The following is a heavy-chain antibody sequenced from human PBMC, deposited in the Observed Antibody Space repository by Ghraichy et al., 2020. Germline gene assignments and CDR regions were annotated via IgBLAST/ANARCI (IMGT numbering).Heavy chain of an antibody. CDR2: IYSGGTT. CDR3: SRDGGSGWYKS. CDR1: GFTVGNNY. Sequence: ESLNISCAASGFTVGNNYMRWVRQAPGKGLEWVSLIYSGGTTDYADSVKGRFTVSRDSSKNILYLQMNNLRAEDTAVYYCSRDGGSGWYKSWGQGTLVTVSS. D-gene: IGHD6-19*01. J-gene: IGHJ5*02. V-gene: IGHV3-66*01.